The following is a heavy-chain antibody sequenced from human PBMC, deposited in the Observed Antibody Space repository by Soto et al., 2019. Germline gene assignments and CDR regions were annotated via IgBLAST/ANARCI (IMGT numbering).Heavy chain of an antibody. Sequence: QVQLVQSGAEVKKPGSSVKVSCKASGGTFSSYAISWVRQAPGQGLEWMGGIIPIFGTANYAQKFQGRVTITADESSSTVYMELSSLRSEDTAVYYCARDPPYCGGDCHNPEFGVRYYFDYWGQGTLVTVSS. CDR1: GGTFSSYA. J-gene: IGHJ4*02. CDR3: ARDPPYCGGDCHNPEFGVRYYFDY. V-gene: IGHV1-69*01. CDR2: IIPIFGTA. D-gene: IGHD2-21*02.